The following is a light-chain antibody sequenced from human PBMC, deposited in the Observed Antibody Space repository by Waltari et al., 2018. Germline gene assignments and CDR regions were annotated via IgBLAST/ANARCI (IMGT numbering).Light chain of an antibody. V-gene: IGKV1-16*02. J-gene: IGKJ1*01. CDR3: QQYYATPPDGKT. CDR1: QGISNY. Sequence: DIQMTQSPSSLSASVGDRVTITCRASQGISNYLAWFQQKPGKAPKSLIYAASSLQSGVPSKFSGSGSGTDFTLTISSLQADDVAVYHCQQYYATPPDGKTFGQGTKVEIK. CDR2: AAS.